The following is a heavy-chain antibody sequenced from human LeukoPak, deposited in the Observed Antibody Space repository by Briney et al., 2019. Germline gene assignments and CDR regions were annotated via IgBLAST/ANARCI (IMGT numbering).Heavy chain of an antibody. V-gene: IGHV4-61*01. CDR2: IQDSART. Sequence: SETLSLTCTVSGGSVNSGSYFWSWIRQPPGKGLEWIGYIQDSARTNYNPSLESRVTISVDSSKDQFSLRLSSVTAADTAVYYCATDYSNFYGMDVWGQGTTVTVSS. D-gene: IGHD4-11*01. J-gene: IGHJ6*02. CDR3: ATDYSNFYGMDV. CDR1: GGSVNSGSYF.